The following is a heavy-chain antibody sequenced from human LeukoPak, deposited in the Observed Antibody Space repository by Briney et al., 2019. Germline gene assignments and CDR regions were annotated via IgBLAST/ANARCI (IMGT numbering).Heavy chain of an antibody. CDR3: ARAAMVRGVIGAFDI. Sequence: PGGSLRLSCAASGFTFSNYGMHWVRQAPGKGLEWVAFIRYDGSNKYYADSVKGRFTISRDNAKNSLYLQMNSLRAEDTAVYYCARAAMVRGVIGAFDIWGQGTMVTVSS. D-gene: IGHD3-10*01. J-gene: IGHJ3*02. V-gene: IGHV3-30*02. CDR1: GFTFSNYG. CDR2: IRYDGSNK.